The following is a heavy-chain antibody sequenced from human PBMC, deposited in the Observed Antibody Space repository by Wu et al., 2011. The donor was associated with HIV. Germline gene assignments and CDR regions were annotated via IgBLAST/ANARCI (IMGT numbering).Heavy chain of an antibody. V-gene: IGHV5-51*01. CDR3: ARLSTSGFDF. CDR2: IYPSDSDT. CDR1: FTSNW. Sequence: FTSNWIASGAPDARQGLEWMGSIYPSDSDTRYSLSFEGQVTMSADKSINTAFLQWSNLRASDTAIYYCARLSTSGFDFWGQGTLVTVSS. J-gene: IGHJ4*02. D-gene: IGHD1-1*01.